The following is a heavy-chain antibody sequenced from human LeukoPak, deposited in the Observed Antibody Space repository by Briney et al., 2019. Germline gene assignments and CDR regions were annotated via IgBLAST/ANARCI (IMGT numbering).Heavy chain of an antibody. D-gene: IGHD3-10*01. J-gene: IGHJ4*02. V-gene: IGHV4-59*01. Sequence: SETLSLTCTVSGGSISSYYWSWIRQPPGKGLEWIGYIYYSGSTNYNPSLKSRVTISVDTSKNQFSLKLSSVTAADTAVYYCARDHRYGSGSYYSFDYWGQGTLVTVSS. CDR2: IYYSGST. CDR1: GGSISSYY. CDR3: ARDHRYGSGSYYSFDY.